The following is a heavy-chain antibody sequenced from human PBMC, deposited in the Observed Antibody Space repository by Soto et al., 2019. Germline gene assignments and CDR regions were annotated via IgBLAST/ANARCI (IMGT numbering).Heavy chain of an antibody. CDR3: ARVGPWVPYYYDSSPYNFENWFDP. CDR2: LYHGGST. V-gene: IGHV4-38-2*01. Sequence: PSESLCVTSAPVGWSISSVYYSGCLGQLPGKGLDSPGILYHGGSTYYSPSLNSRVTLSIDMTNNHVSLILNSVTAADTAVYYCARVGPWVPYYYDSSPYNFENWFDPWGQGTMVTVSS. D-gene: IGHD3-22*01. CDR1: GWSISSVYY. J-gene: IGHJ5*02.